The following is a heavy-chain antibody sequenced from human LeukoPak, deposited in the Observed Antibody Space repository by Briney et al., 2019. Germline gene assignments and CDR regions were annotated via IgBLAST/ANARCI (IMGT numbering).Heavy chain of an antibody. CDR1: GYTFTGYD. V-gene: IGHV1-8*01. CDR3: ARGLYSSSWWIHYYYYTDV. CDR2: MNPNSGNT. D-gene: IGHD6-13*01. Sequence: GASVKVSCKASGYTFTGYDINWVRQATGQGLEWMGWMNPNSGNTGYAQKFQGRVTMTRNTSISTAYMELSSLRSEDTAVYYCARGLYSSSWWIHYYYYTDVWGKGTTVTVSS. J-gene: IGHJ6*03.